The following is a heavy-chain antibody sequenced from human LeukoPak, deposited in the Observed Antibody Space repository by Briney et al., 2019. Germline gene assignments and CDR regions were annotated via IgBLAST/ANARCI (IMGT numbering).Heavy chain of an antibody. V-gene: IGHV4-4*07. D-gene: IGHD1-26*01. J-gene: IGHJ4*02. CDR2: IYTSGNT. Sequence: SETLSLTCTLSGGSLSDSYWSWIRQPAGKGLEWIGRIYTSGNTNYNPSLKSRVTISVDTSKKQFSLQLTSVTAADTTIYYCARVTVGALDYWGQGTLVTVSS. CDR3: ARVTVGALDY. CDR1: GGSLSDSY.